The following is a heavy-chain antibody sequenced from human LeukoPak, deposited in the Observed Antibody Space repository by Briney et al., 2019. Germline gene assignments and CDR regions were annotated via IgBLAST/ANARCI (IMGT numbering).Heavy chain of an antibody. J-gene: IGHJ6*02. V-gene: IGHV3-66*02. CDR3: AGESGLRNGVDV. CDR2: IYSDGAT. CDR1: EFSVSSNY. Sequence: GGSLRLSCVASEFSVSSNYMNWVRQAPGKGLEWVSVIYSDGATFYADSVKGRFTISRDSSSNTLFAQMNSLKPEDTGVYYCAGESGLRNGVDVWGRGTTVIVSS. D-gene: IGHD2-8*01.